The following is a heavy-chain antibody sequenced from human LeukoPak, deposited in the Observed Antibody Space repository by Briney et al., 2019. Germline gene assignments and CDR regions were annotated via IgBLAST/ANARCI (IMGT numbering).Heavy chain of an antibody. CDR2: ISYDGSNK. V-gene: IGHV3-30-3*02. CDR1: GFTFDDYT. CDR3: AKSSHIVATASD. J-gene: IGHJ4*02. D-gene: IGHD5-12*01. Sequence: PGGSLRLSCTASGFTFDDYTMHWVRQAPGKGLEWVAVISYDGSNKYYADSVKGRFTISRDNSKNTLYLQMNSLRAEDTAVYYCAKSSHIVATASDWGQGTLVTVSS.